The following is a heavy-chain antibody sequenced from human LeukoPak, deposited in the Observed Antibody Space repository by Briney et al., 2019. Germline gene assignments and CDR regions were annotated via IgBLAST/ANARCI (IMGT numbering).Heavy chain of an antibody. CDR1: GLTFSRSW. Sequence: AGGSLRLSCAASGLTFSRSWMTWVRQAPGKGLEWVANIKQDGSEKYYLDSVKGRFTISKDNAKNSLYLQMNSLRAEDTALYYCAKLGDLFDYWGQGTLVTVSS. J-gene: IGHJ4*02. V-gene: IGHV3-7*01. D-gene: IGHD3-10*01. CDR3: AKLGDLFDY. CDR2: IKQDGSEK.